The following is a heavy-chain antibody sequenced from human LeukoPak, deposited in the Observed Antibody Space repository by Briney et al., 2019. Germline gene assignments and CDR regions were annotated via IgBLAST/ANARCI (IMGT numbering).Heavy chain of an antibody. CDR1: GFTFSSYA. Sequence: GGSLRLSCAASGFTFSSYAIHWVRQAPGKGLEWVAVISYDGNNKYYADSVKGRFTISSDSSKNTLYLQMNSLRAEDTAVYYCARDGGYSYGYGFDYWGQGTLVTVSS. V-gene: IGHV3-30*14. J-gene: IGHJ4*02. D-gene: IGHD5-18*01. CDR2: ISYDGNNK. CDR3: ARDGGYSYGYGFDY.